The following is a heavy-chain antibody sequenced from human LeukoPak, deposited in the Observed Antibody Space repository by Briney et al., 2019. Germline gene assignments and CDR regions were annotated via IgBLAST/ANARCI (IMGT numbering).Heavy chain of an antibody. Sequence: GGSLRLSCAASGFAFADYAMHWVRQIPGKGLECVAHIHADGGRAFYADSVKGRFTVSRDNGKNSLFLQMDSLTSDDTALYYCSTWAFYHGLDVWGQGATVIVSS. CDR2: IHADGGRA. CDR1: GFAFADYA. CDR3: STWAFYHGLDV. J-gene: IGHJ6*02. V-gene: IGHV3-43*02. D-gene: IGHD2/OR15-2a*01.